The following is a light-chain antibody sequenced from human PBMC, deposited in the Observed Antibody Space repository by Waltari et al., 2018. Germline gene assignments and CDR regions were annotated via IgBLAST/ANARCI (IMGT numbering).Light chain of an antibody. V-gene: IGLV3-9*01. CDR1: NIGSKN. Sequence: SYDLTQPRSVSVALGQTAKITCGGNNIGSKNVHWYQQRPGQAPVVVIYRDTNRPSGIPDGFSGSNSGNTASLTISRAQAVDEADYYCQVWDSSNVVFGGGATLTVL. J-gene: IGLJ3*02. CDR3: QVWDSSNVV. CDR2: RDT.